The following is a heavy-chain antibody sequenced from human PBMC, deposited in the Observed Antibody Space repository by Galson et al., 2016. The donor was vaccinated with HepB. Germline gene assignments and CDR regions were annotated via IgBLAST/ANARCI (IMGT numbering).Heavy chain of an antibody. CDR1: DYTFTSYG. V-gene: IGHV1-18*04. Sequence: SVKVSCKASDYTFTSYGISWVRQAPGQGLEWMGWISANNGNANYAQKFQGRVTMTTDTSTNTAYMELRSLRSDDTAIYYCVGDWDIGFRVRSVDFWGQGTLVIVSS. D-gene: IGHD1-26*01. CDR3: VGDWDIGFRVRSVDF. J-gene: IGHJ4*02. CDR2: ISANNGNA.